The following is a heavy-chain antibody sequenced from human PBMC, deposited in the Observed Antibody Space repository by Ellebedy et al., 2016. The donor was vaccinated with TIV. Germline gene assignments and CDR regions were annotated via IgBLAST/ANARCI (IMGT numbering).Heavy chain of an antibody. D-gene: IGHD2-21*02. J-gene: IGHJ4*02. CDR2: IWYDGSNK. CDR1: GFTFSSYG. V-gene: IGHV3-33*01. CDR3: ARAESRDYYFDY. Sequence: PGGSLRLSCAASGFTFSSYGMHWVRQATGKGLEWVAVIWYDGSNKYYADSVKGRFTISRDNAKNSLYLQMNSLRDEDTAVYYCARAESRDYYFDYWGQGTLVTVSS.